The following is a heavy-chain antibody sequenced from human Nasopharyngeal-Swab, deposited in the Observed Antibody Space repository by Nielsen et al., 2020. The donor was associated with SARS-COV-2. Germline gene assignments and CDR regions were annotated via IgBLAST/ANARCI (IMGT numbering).Heavy chain of an antibody. V-gene: IGHV3-21*01. CDR3: ARDEQLAYGMDV. D-gene: IGHD6-6*01. CDR2: ISSSSSYI. Sequence: GESLKISCAASGFTFSSYSMNWVRQAPGKGLEWVSSISSSSSYIYYADSVKGRFTISRDNAKNSLYLQMNRLRAEDTAVYYCARDEQLAYGMDVWGQGTTVTVSS. CDR1: GFTFSSYS. J-gene: IGHJ6*02.